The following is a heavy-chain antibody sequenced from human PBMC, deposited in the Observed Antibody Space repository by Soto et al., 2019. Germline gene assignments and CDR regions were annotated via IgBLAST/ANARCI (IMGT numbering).Heavy chain of an antibody. Sequence: QVQLQESGPGLVKPSETLSLTCTVSGGSVSSGSYYWSWIRQPPGEGLEWIGYIYYSGSTNYNPSLKSRGTISVVTAKNQFTLKLSSVTAADTAVYYCARGQTSDYFDYWGQGTLVTVSS. CDR1: GGSVSSGSYY. CDR2: IYYSGST. J-gene: IGHJ4*02. CDR3: ARGQTSDYFDY. V-gene: IGHV4-61*01.